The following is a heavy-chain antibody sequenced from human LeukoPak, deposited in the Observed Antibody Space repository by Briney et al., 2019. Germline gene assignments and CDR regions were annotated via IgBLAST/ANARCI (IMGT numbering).Heavy chain of an antibody. V-gene: IGHV1-18*01. J-gene: IGHJ4*02. CDR1: GYTFTSYG. D-gene: IGHD1-26*01. CDR3: ARRKIVGATEEDY. CDR2: ISAYNGNT. Sequence: ASVKVSCKASGYTFTSYGISWVRQAPGQGLEWMGWISAYNGNTNYAQKLQGRVTMTTDTSTSTANMELRSLRSDDTAVYYCARRKIVGATEEDYWGQGTLVTVSS.